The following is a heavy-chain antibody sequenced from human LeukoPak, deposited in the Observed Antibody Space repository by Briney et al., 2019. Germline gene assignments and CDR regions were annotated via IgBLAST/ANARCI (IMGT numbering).Heavy chain of an antibody. D-gene: IGHD4-11*01. CDR3: ARPAGYSNSDNLDY. CDR2: IRYDGSNK. V-gene: IGHV3-30*02. Sequence: GGSLRLSCAASGFTFSSYGMHWVRQAPGKGLEGVAFIRYDGSNKYYADSVKGRFTISRDNSKNTLYLQMNSLRAEDTAVYYCARPAGYSNSDNLDYWGQGTLVTVSS. J-gene: IGHJ4*02. CDR1: GFTFSSYG.